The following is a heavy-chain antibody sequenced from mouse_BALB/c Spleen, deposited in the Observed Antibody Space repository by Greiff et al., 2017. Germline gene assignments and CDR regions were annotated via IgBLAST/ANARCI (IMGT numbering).Heavy chain of an antibody. V-gene: IGHV2-6-7*01. CDR1: GFSLTGYG. D-gene: IGHD2-4*01. CDR2: IWGDGST. Sequence: VQLQQSGPGLVAPSQSLSITCTVSGFSLTGYGVNWVRQPPGKGLEWLGMIWGDGSTDYNSALKSRLSISKDNSKSQVFLKMNSLQTDDTARYYCAREGTYYDYDGYAMDYWGQGTSVTVSS. CDR3: AREGTYYDYDGYAMDY. J-gene: IGHJ4*01.